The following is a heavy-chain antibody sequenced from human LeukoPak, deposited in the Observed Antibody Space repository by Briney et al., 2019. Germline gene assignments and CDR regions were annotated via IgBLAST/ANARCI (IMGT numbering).Heavy chain of an antibody. CDR2: VSDDGNKK. V-gene: IGHV3-30*01. CDR3: ARGQLLLEGYFYYLDV. D-gene: IGHD2-2*01. J-gene: IGHJ6*03. CDR1: GFTFSSYP. Sequence: GGSLRLPCAASGFTFSSYPMHWVRQAPGKGLEWVAVVSDDGNKKFDADFVKGRFTTSRDNSKNTLYLQMNSLRGEDTAVYYCARGQLLLEGYFYYLDVWGKGTTVTVSS.